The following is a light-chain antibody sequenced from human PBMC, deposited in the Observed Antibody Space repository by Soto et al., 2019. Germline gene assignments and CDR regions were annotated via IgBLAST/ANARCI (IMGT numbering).Light chain of an antibody. Sequence: EIVLTHSPATLSLSPCEGATLSCRASQSISNYLAWYQHKPGQAPRLLIYDASNRATATPPRFSGSGSGTDFTLTISSLEPEDFAVYYCQQRSAGVTFGQGTRWRL. CDR3: QQRSAGVT. CDR2: DAS. V-gene: IGKV3-11*01. CDR1: QSISNY. J-gene: IGKJ5*01.